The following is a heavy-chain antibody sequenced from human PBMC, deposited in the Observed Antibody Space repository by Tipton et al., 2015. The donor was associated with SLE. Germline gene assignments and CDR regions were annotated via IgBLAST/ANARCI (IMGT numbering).Heavy chain of an antibody. CDR3: ASGGDLYDILTGYLFDY. CDR2: IYYSGST. V-gene: IGHV4-39*07. CDR1: GGSISSSSYY. D-gene: IGHD3-9*01. Sequence: TLSLTCTVSGGSISSSSYYWGWLRQPPGKGLEWIGSIYYSGSTYYNPSLKSRVTISVDTSKNQFSLKLSSVTAADTAVYYCASGGDLYDILTGYLFDYWGQGTLVTVSS. J-gene: IGHJ4*02.